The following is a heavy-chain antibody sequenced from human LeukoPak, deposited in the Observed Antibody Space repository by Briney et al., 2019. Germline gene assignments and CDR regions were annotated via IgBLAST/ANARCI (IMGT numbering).Heavy chain of an antibody. CDR2: ISSNSKYI. D-gene: IGHD2-15*01. CDR3: VREMVVAATPWYFNL. CDR1: GFTFSTYS. Sequence: GGSLRLTCAAPGFTFSTYSMNGVRQAPGKGLEWVSSISSNSKYIYYADSVKGRFTISRDNAKNSLYLKMNSLRAEDTAMYYCVREMVVAATPWYFNLWGRGTLVTVSS. V-gene: IGHV3-21*01. J-gene: IGHJ2*01.